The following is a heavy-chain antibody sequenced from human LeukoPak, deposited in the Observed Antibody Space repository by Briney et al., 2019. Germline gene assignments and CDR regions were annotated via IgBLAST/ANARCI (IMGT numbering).Heavy chain of an antibody. D-gene: IGHD2-2*02. V-gene: IGHV3-23*01. CDR1: GFTFNNYA. CDR2: ISGSGSNT. CDR3: AKGCSTISCYTSEY. J-gene: IGHJ4*02. Sequence: PGGSLRLSCVASGFTFNNYAMTWVRQAPGKGLEWVSAISGSGSNTYSADSVKGRFTTSRDNSKNTLYPQMNSLRAEDTALYYCAKGCSTISCYTSEYWGQGTLVTVSS.